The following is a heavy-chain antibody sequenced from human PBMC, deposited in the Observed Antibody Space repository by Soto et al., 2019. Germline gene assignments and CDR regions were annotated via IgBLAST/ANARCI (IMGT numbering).Heavy chain of an antibody. V-gene: IGHV3-23*01. Sequence: PGGSLRLSGAVSGFSLGPFGVTCVRPTPEKGLEWVTGFSGGSGTIFYSDSVRVRCTTSKDSSSAYLQMNNQRPEDTSDYFCAICNGFGVSWGQGSLLTL. CDR1: GFSLGPFG. CDR3: AICNGFGVS. D-gene: IGHD6-25*01. J-gene: IGHJ5*02. CDR2: FSGGSGTI.